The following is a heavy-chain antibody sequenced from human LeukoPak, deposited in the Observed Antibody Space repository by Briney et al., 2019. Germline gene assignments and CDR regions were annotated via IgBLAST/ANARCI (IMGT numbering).Heavy chain of an antibody. CDR3: ARTVDCSGGSCSYYFDY. D-gene: IGHD2-15*01. CDR2: IIPIFGTA. V-gene: IGHV1-69*13. J-gene: IGHJ4*02. CDR1: GGTFSSYA. Sequence: SVKVSCKASGGTFSSYAISWVRQAPGQGLEWMGGIIPIFGTANYAQKFQGRVTITADESTSTAYMELSSLRSEDTAVYYCARTVDCSGGSCSYYFDYWGQGTLVTVSS.